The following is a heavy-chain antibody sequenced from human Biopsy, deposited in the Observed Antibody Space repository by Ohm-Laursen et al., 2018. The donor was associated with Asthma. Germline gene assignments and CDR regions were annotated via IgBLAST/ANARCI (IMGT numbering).Heavy chain of an antibody. D-gene: IGHD3-3*01. CDR3: AKRRGYSDLTDFDH. CDR2: VSYDGGVV. J-gene: IGHJ4*02. V-gene: IGHV3-30*18. CDR1: GFVFRSHA. Sequence: SLRLSCAASGFVFRSHAKHWVRQAPGKGLEWVAVVSYDGGVVHYADSMKGRFTISRDNAKSTLYLQMNRLRTDDTAVYFCAKRRGYSDLTDFDHWGQGTLVTVSS.